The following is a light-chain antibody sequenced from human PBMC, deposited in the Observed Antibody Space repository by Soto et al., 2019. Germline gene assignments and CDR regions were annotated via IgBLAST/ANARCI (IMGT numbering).Light chain of an antibody. Sequence: HSVLTQPPSVSGAPGQRVTVSCTGSSSNIGAGYDVHWYQQLPGTAPKLLIYGNSNRPSGVPDRFSGSKSGTSASLAITGLQAEDEADYYCQSYDRSLGAVVFGGGTKLTVL. V-gene: IGLV1-40*01. CDR2: GNS. CDR1: SSNIGAGYD. J-gene: IGLJ2*01. CDR3: QSYDRSLGAVV.